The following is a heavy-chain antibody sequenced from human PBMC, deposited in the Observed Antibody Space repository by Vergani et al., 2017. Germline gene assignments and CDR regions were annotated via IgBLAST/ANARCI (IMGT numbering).Heavy chain of an antibody. Sequence: QVQLVESGGGVVQPGGSLRLSCAASGFTFSSYGMHWVRQAPGKGLEWVAFIRYDGTNKYYADSVKGRFTISRANSKNTLYLQMNSLRAKDTAVYYCARGGVGATGLGFDPWGQGTLVTVSS. CDR3: ARGGVGATGLGFDP. CDR1: GFTFSSYG. CDR2: IRYDGTNK. V-gene: IGHV3-30*02. D-gene: IGHD2-8*02. J-gene: IGHJ5*02.